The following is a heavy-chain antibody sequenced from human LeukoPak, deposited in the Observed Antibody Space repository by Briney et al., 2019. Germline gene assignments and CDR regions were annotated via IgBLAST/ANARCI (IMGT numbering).Heavy chain of an antibody. D-gene: IGHD2-21*02. V-gene: IGHV3-23*01. J-gene: IGHJ4*02. CDR1: GFTFDDHD. CDR2: MSCSGGST. CDR3: AKSHHVTAIDY. Sequence: SGGSLRLSCAASGFTFDDHDMMCLRHAPGRGLEGVTDMSCSGGSTYYAGSVKGRFTISRDISKNTLYLQMNSLRADDTAVYYCAKSHHVTAIDYWGQGSLVTVS.